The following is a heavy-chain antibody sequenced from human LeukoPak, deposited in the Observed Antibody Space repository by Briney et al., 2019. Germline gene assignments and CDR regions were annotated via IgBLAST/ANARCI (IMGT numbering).Heavy chain of an antibody. CDR1: GFTFSSFE. Sequence: GGSLRLSCAASGFTFSSFEMNWVRQAPGKGLEWVSYISSSGSTIYYADSVKGRFTISRDNAENSLYLQMSSLRAEDTAVYYCARDWSMAYWGQRTLVTVSS. J-gene: IGHJ4*02. D-gene: IGHD2/OR15-2a*01. V-gene: IGHV3-48*03. CDR2: ISSSGSTI. CDR3: ARDWSMAY.